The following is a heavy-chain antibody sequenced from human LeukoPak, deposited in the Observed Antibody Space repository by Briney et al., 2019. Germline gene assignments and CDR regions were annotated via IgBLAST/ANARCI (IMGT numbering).Heavy chain of an antibody. CDR2: ISAYNGTT. D-gene: IGHD4-17*01. CDR3: ARGGATVTAYYWYYGMDV. J-gene: IGHJ6*04. V-gene: IGHV1-18*04. CDR1: GYTFTSYG. Sequence: ASVKVSCKASGYTFTSYGISWVRQAPGQGLEWMGWISAYNGTTNYAQKLQGRVTMTTDTSTSTAYMELRSLRSDDTAVYYCARGGATVTAYYWYYGMDVWGKGTTVTVSS.